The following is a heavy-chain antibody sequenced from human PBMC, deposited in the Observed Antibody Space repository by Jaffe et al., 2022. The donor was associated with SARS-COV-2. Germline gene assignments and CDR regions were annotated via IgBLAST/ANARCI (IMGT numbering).Heavy chain of an antibody. CDR1: GGSISSYY. V-gene: IGHV4-59*01. Sequence: QVQLQESGPGLVKPSETLSLTCTVSGGSISSYYWSWIRQPPGKGLEWIGYIYYSGSTNYNPSLKSRVTISVDTSKNQFSLKLSSVTAADTAVYYCARAGQQLGTSEVDYWGQGTLVTVSS. D-gene: IGHD6-13*01. CDR2: IYYSGST. J-gene: IGHJ4*02. CDR3: ARAGQQLGTSEVDY.